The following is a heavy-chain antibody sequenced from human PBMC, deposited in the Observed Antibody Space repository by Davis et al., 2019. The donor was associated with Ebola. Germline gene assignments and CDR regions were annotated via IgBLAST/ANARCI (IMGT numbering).Heavy chain of an antibody. CDR1: GYTFTVYY. CDR2: ISPNTGGT. D-gene: IGHD3-3*01. CDR3: ARDSYDFWSGYYGRYFDY. Sequence: ASVKVSCKASGYTFTVYYMHWVRQAPGQGLEWMGWISPNTGGTIYAQKFQDRVTMTRDTSTSTVYMELSSLRSEDTAVYYCARDSYDFWSGYYGRYFDYWGQGTLVTVSS. V-gene: IGHV1-2*02. J-gene: IGHJ4*02.